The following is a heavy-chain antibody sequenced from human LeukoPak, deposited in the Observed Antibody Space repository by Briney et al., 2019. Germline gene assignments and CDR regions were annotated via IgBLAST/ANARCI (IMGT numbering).Heavy chain of an antibody. CDR1: GGTFSSYA. D-gene: IGHD6-19*01. CDR2: XIPIFGTA. Sequence: VASVKVSCKASGGTFSSYAISWVRQAPGQGLXXXXXXIPIFGTANYAQKFQGRVTITADKSTSTAYMELSSLRSEDTAVYYCARAPPRSSGWYYFDYWGQGTLVTVSS. J-gene: IGHJ4*02. V-gene: IGHV1-69*06. CDR3: ARAPPRSSGWYYFDY.